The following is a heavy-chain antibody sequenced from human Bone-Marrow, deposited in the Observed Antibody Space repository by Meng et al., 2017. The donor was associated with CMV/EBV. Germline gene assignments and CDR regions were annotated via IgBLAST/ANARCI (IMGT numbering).Heavy chain of an antibody. CDR3: AREYYDFWSGYGPNDYYYYYGMDV. Sequence: GSLRPSCAASGFTLSSLWVGWVRQAPGKGLEWVANIKQDGSEKYYVDSVKGRFTISRDNAKNSLYLQMNSLRAEDTAVYYCAREYYDFWSGYGPNDYYYYYGMDVWGQGTTVTVSS. D-gene: IGHD3-3*01. CDR2: IKQDGSEK. V-gene: IGHV3-7*01. CDR1: GFTLSSLW. J-gene: IGHJ6*02.